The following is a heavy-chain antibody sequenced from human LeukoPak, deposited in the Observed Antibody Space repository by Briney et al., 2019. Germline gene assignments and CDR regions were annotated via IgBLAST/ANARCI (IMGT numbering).Heavy chain of an antibody. D-gene: IGHD2-2*02. Sequence: PSGTLSLTCAVSGGSISSGDYYWSWIRQPPGKGLEWIGYIYYSGSTYYNPSLKSRVTISVDTSKNQFSLKLSSVTAADTAVYYCAREVVVVPAAIDYWGQGTLVTVSS. V-gene: IGHV4-30-4*08. CDR1: GGSISSGDYY. J-gene: IGHJ4*02. CDR3: AREVVVVPAAIDY. CDR2: IYYSGST.